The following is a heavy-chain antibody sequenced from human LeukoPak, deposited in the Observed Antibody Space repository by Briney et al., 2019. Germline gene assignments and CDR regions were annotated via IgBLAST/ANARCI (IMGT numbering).Heavy chain of an antibody. D-gene: IGHD5-12*01. J-gene: IGHJ4*02. CDR2: ISSSGANS. V-gene: IGHV3-64*01. CDR1: GFIFRNYA. CDR3: VREERGLAIDY. Sequence: GGSLRLSCAASGFIFRNYAMHWVRQAPGKGLEYVSAISSSGANSYYGISVRGRFTISRDNSKHTLFQQMGRLRIEDTAVYYCVREERGLAIDYWGQGTLVTVSS.